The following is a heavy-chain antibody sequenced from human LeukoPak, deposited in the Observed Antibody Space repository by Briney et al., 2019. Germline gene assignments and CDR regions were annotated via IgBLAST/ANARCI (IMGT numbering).Heavy chain of an antibody. V-gene: IGHV3-7*01. CDR2: IKQDGSEK. D-gene: IGHD4-17*01. Sequence: PGGSLRLSCAGSAFTFSSYWMSWVRQAPGKGLVWVANIKQDGSEKYYVDSVKGRFTISRDNAKNSLYLQMNSLRAEDTAVYYCARDTVTSFDYWGQGTLVTVSS. CDR1: AFTFSSYW. J-gene: IGHJ4*02. CDR3: ARDTVTSFDY.